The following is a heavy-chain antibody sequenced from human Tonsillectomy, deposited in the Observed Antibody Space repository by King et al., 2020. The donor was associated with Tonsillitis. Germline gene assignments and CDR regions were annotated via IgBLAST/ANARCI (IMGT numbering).Heavy chain of an antibody. CDR2: ITYSSTDL. Sequence: VQLVESGGGLVKPGGSLIRSCAASGFTFISYHMNWVRQAPGMGLEWVYSITYSSTDLYYADSVWGRFTISRVNAKNSQFLQMYSLRAEDTAIYYCARDVDYDYPAHFDSWGQGTLVTVSS. J-gene: IGHJ4*02. CDR3: ARDVDYDYPAHFDS. CDR1: GFTFISYH. V-gene: IGHV3-21*01. D-gene: IGHD5-12*01.